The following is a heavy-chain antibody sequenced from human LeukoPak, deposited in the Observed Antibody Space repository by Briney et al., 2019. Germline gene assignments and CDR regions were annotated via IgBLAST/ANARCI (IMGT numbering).Heavy chain of an antibody. CDR3: ARRPLSSYYDSSGYNWFDP. J-gene: IGHJ5*02. Sequence: PGGSLRLSCAASGFTFSNYSMNWVRQAPGKGLEWVSSISSSSSYIYYADSVKGRFTISRDNAKNSLYLQMNSLRAEDTAVYYCARRPLSSYYDSSGYNWFDPWGQGTLVTVSS. CDR2: ISSSSSYI. CDR1: GFTFSNYS. V-gene: IGHV3-21*01. D-gene: IGHD3-22*01.